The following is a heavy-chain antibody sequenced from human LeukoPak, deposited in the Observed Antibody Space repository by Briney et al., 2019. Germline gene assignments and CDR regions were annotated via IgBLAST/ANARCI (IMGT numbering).Heavy chain of an antibody. Sequence: SETLSLTCSVSGGSISSYYWTWIRQPPGKGLEWIGYRYYSGSTTYNPSLKSRVTISVDTSKSQFSLKLISVTAADTAIYYCARVRGDFETDWRQRTLVTVSS. CDR1: GGSISSYY. D-gene: IGHD3-16*01. CDR2: RYYSGST. V-gene: IGHV4-59*01. J-gene: IGHJ1*01. CDR3: ARVRGDFETD.